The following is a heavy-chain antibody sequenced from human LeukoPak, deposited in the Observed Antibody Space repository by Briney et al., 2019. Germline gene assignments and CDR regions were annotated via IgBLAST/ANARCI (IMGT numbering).Heavy chain of an antibody. Sequence: PGRSLRLPCAASGFTFSSYAMHWVRQAPGKGLEWVAVISYDGSNKYYADSVKRRFTIYRDNSKNTLYLQMNSLRAEDTAVYYCAGEVYSYDPFDYWGQGTLVTVSS. J-gene: IGHJ4*02. CDR2: ISYDGSNK. CDR1: GFTFSSYA. V-gene: IGHV3-30*04. D-gene: IGHD5-18*01. CDR3: AGEVYSYDPFDY.